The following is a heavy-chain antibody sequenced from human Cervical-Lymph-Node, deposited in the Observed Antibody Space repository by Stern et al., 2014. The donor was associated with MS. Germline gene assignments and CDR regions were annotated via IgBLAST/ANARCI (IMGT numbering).Heavy chain of an antibody. CDR2: IKPGSGAT. Sequence: QVQLVQSGAEVKKPGASVKVSCKASGNRFSTFYLHWLRQGPGQGLQWIGRIKPGSGATNTSQTYQGRLTMTRERSITTSYLELSGLRSDDTAVYYCARIYCSGDECYHSFDTWGQGTLVTVSS. CDR1: GNRFSTFY. D-gene: IGHD3-16*02. CDR3: ARIYCSGDECYHSFDT. J-gene: IGHJ4*02. V-gene: IGHV1-2*06.